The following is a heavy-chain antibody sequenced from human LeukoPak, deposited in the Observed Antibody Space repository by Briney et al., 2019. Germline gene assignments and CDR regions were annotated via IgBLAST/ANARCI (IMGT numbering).Heavy chain of an antibody. CDR2: IIPIFGTA. CDR1: GGTFSSYA. D-gene: IGHD2-21*02. Sequence: SVKVSCKASGGTFSSYAISWVRQAPGQGLEWMGGIIPIFGTANYAQKFQGRVTITADESTSTAYMELSSLRSEDTAVYYCARLFGCGGDCYYFDYWGQGTLVTVSS. CDR3: ARLFGCGGDCYYFDY. J-gene: IGHJ4*02. V-gene: IGHV1-69*13.